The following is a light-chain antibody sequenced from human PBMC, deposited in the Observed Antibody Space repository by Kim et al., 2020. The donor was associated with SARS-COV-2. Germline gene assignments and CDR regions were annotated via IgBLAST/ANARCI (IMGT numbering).Light chain of an antibody. CDR1: NMGSKS. Sequence: APGKTARITVGGNNMGSKSVHWYQQKPGQAPGLVIYYDSDRPSGIPERFSGSNSGNTATLTISRVEAGDEADYYCQVWDSSSPYVFGTGTKVTVL. CDR3: QVWDSSSPYV. CDR2: YDS. J-gene: IGLJ1*01. V-gene: IGLV3-21*04.